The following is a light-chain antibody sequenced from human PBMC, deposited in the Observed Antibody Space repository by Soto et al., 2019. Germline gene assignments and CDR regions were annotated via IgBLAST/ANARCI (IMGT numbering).Light chain of an antibody. CDR2: DVS. CDR3: SSYTSTSTRV. V-gene: IGLV2-14*01. J-gene: IGLJ1*01. CDR1: SSDVGGYNY. Sequence: QSALTQPASVSGSPGQSITISCTGTSSDVGGYNYVSWYQQHPGKAPKLMIYDVSNRPSGVSNRFSGSKSGNTASLPISGLQADDEADYYCSSYTSTSTRVFGTGTKLTVL.